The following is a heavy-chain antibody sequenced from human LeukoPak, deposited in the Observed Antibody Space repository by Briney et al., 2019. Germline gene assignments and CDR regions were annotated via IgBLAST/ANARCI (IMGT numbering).Heavy chain of an antibody. V-gene: IGHV1-46*01. J-gene: IGHJ4*02. CDR2: INPSGGST. D-gene: IGHD3-22*01. CDR3: ARDFVSLYYDSSGYYEVDY. CDR1: GYTFTSYY. Sequence: ASVKVSCEASGYTFTSYYMHWVRQAPGQGLEWMGIINPSGGSTSYAQKFQGRVTMTRDTSTSTVYMELSSLRSEDTAVYYCARDFVSLYYDSSGYYEVDYWGQGTLVTVSS.